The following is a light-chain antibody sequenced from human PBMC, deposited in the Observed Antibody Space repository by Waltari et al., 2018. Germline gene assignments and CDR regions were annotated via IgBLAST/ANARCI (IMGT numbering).Light chain of an antibody. CDR2: GAS. CDR3: QQYNTWPPT. J-gene: IGKJ3*01. V-gene: IGKV3-15*01. CDR1: HGISSK. Sequence: EVVMTQSPATLSVSPGERATLSCRASHGISSKLAWYQQKPGQAPRLLISGASTRATGIPARFSGSASGTEFTLTISSLHSEDSAVYYCQQYNTWPPTFGPGTTVDIK.